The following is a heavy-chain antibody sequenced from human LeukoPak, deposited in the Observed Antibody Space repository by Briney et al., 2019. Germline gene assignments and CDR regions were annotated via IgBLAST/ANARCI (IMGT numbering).Heavy chain of an antibody. CDR3: ASSPYDSSGCIDY. V-gene: IGHV4-34*01. CDR1: GGSFSGYY. D-gene: IGHD3-22*01. J-gene: IGHJ4*02. Sequence: NPSETLSLTCAVYGGSFSGYYWSWIRQPPGKGLEWIGEINHSGSTNYNPSLKSRVTISVDTSKNQFSLKLSSVTAADTAVYYCASSPYDSSGCIDYWGQGTLVTVSS. CDR2: INHSGST.